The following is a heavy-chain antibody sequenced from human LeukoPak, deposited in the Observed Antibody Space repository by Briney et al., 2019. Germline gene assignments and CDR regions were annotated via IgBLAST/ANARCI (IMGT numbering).Heavy chain of an antibody. J-gene: IGHJ4*02. CDR1: GGSFSGYY. Sequence: SETLSLTCAVYGGSFSGYYWSWNRQPPGKGLEWIGEINHSGSTNYNPSLKSRVTISVDTSKNQFSLKLSSVTAADTAVYYCARGQGAEVDYWGQGTLVTVSS. D-gene: IGHD1-26*01. V-gene: IGHV4-34*01. CDR2: INHSGST. CDR3: ARGQGAEVDY.